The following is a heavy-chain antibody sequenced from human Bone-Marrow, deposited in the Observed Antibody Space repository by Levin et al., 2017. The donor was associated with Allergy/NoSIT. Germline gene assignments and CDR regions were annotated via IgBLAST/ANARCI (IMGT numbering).Heavy chain of an antibody. CDR2: INHSGST. CDR3: ATFRGSGAGSSYPWFDP. D-gene: IGHD6-13*01. Sequence: SETLSLTCAVYGGSFSGYYWSWIRQPPGKGLEWIGEINHSGSTNYNPSLKSRVTISVDTSKNQFSLKLSSVTAADTAVYFCATFRGSGAGSSYPWFDPWGQGTLVTVSS. J-gene: IGHJ5*02. CDR1: GGSFSGYY. V-gene: IGHV4-34*01.